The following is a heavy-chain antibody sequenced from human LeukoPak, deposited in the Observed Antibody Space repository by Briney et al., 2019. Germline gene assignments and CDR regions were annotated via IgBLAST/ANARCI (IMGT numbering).Heavy chain of an antibody. CDR2: IYYSGST. J-gene: IGHJ4*02. V-gene: IGHV4-39*01. D-gene: IGHD2-2*02. CDR1: GGSISSSRDY. Sequence: PSETLSLTCTVSGGSISSSRDYWGWIRQPPGKGLEWIGSIYYSGSTYYNPSLKSRVTISVDTSKNQFSQKLSSVTAADTAVYYCARSPDCSSTSCYRGIYYFDYWGQGTLVTVSS. CDR3: ARSPDCSSTSCYRGIYYFDY.